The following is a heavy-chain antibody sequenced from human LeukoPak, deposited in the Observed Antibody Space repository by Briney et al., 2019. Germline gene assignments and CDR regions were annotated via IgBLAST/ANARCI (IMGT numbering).Heavy chain of an antibody. Sequence: SETLSLTCTVSGGSISSGSYYWSWIRQPPGKGLEWIGYIYYSGSTNYNPSLKSRVTISVDTSKNQFSLKLSSVTAADTAVYYCARSRQASGLFSSWGQGTLVVVSS. J-gene: IGHJ5*02. D-gene: IGHD3-10*01. CDR2: IYYSGST. CDR3: ARSRQASGLFSS. CDR1: GGSISSGSYY. V-gene: IGHV4-61*01.